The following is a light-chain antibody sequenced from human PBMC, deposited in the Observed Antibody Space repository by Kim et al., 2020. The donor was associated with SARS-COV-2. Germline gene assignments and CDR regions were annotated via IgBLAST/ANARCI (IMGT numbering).Light chain of an antibody. J-gene: IGLJ2*01. CDR3: QAWDSSTAV. Sequence: SVSPGQTASITCSGDKLGDKYACWSKQKPGRSPVLVIYQHSKRPSGFPERFAGFNSGNTATLTISGTQAMDEADYYCQAWDSSTAVFGGGTQLTVL. CDR2: QHS. CDR1: KLGDKY. V-gene: IGLV3-1*01.